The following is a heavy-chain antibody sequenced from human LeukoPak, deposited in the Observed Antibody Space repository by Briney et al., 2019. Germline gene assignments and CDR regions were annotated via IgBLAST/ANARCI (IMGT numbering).Heavy chain of an antibody. CDR2: IYYTGTT. CDR3: ARRGMGGTYYSFGY. Sequence: SETLSLTCTVSGGSISSSSYYWGWIRQPPGKGLGWIGSIYYTGTTHYNPSVKSRATISVDTSKNQFSLKLNSVTAADTAMYYCARRGMGGTYYSFGYWGQGTLVTVSS. D-gene: IGHD1-26*01. V-gene: IGHV4-39*01. J-gene: IGHJ4*02. CDR1: GGSISSSSYY.